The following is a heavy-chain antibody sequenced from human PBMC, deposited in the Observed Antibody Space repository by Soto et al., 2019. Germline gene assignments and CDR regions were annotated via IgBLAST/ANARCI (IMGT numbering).Heavy chain of an antibody. V-gene: IGHV4-39*01. CDR2: IYYSGST. J-gene: IGHJ6*02. D-gene: IGHD5-18*01. Sequence: PPRKGLEWIGSIYYSGSTYYNPSLKSRVTISVDTSKNQFSLKLSSVTAADTAVYYCACIFSGGYGYGFYYYGMDVWGQGTTVT. CDR3: ACIFSGGYGYGFYYYGMDV.